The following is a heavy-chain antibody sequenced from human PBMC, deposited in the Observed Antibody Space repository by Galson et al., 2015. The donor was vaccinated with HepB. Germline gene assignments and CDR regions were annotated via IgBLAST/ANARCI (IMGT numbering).Heavy chain of an antibody. Sequence: SLRLSCAASGFTFSSYGMHWVRQAPGKGLEWLAVISYDGNNKYIADSVKGRFTISRDNSKNTLYLQMNSLRAEDTAVFYCAKDGAYSSSWYLDYNYMDVWGKGTTVTVSS. CDR3: AKDGAYSSSWYLDYNYMDV. D-gene: IGHD6-13*01. CDR2: ISYDGNNK. J-gene: IGHJ6*03. CDR1: GFTFSSYG. V-gene: IGHV3-30*18.